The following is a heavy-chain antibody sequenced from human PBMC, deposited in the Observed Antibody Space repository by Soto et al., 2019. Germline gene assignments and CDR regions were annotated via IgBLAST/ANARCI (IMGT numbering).Heavy chain of an antibody. CDR3: ARDVAPAALPIPVDY. Sequence: QVQLVQSGAELRKPGASVKVSCKASGYPFISYGFSWVRQAPGQGLEWLGWISAYNGDTKYEQKFQGRITMTTDTSTGTAYMELRSLKSDDTAVYYCARDVAPAALPIPVDYWGQGTLVTVSS. V-gene: IGHV1-18*01. J-gene: IGHJ4*02. CDR1: GYPFISYG. D-gene: IGHD2-2*01. CDR2: ISAYNGDT.